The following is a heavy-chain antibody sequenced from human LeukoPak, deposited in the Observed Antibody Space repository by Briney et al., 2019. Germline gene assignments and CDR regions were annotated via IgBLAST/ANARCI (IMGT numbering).Heavy chain of an antibody. CDR3: ARNIPFDY. D-gene: IGHD2/OR15-2a*01. V-gene: IGHV4-59*01. Sequence: SETLSLTCAVSGGSISSYYWSWIRQPPGKGLEWIGYIYYSGSTNYNPSLKSRVTISVDTSKNQFSLKLSSVTAADTAVYYCARNIPFDYWGQGTLVTVSS. J-gene: IGHJ4*02. CDR2: IYYSGST. CDR1: GGSISSYY.